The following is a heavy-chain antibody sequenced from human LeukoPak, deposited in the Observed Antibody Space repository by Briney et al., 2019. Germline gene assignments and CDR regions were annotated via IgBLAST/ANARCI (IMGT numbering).Heavy chain of an antibody. CDR3: ASGSYRYYFDY. J-gene: IGHJ4*02. CDR2: ISSSSSTI. CDR1: GFTFSSYS. D-gene: IGHD1-26*01. Sequence: GGSLRLSCAASGFTFSSYSMNWVRQAPGKGLEWVSYISSSSSTIYYADSVKGRFTISRDNAKNSLYLQMNSLRAEDTAVYYCASGSYRYYFDYWGQGTLVTVSS. V-gene: IGHV3-48*04.